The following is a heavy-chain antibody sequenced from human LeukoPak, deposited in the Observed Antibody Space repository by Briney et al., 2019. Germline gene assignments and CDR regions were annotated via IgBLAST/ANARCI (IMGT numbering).Heavy chain of an antibody. Sequence: SETLSLTCAVYGGSFSGYYWSWIRQPPGKGLEWIGYIYYSGSTNYNPSLKSRVTISVDTSKNQFSLKLSSVTAADTAVYYCARGNYYDSSGYYYFSRSTSYYFDYWGQGTLVTVSS. D-gene: IGHD3-22*01. CDR3: ARGNYYDSSGYYYFSRSTSYYFDY. CDR1: GGSFSGYY. J-gene: IGHJ4*02. CDR2: IYYSGST. V-gene: IGHV4-59*01.